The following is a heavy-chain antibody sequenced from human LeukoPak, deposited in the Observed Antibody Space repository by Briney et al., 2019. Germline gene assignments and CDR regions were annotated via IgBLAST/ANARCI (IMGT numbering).Heavy chain of an antibody. D-gene: IGHD4-17*01. CDR3: ASSTVTTPLHPVLTAILPGAFDI. CDR2: IYPGDSDT. J-gene: IGHJ3*02. CDR1: GYSFTSYW. V-gene: IGHV5-51*01. Sequence: GESLKISCKGSGYSFTSYWIGWVRQMPGKGLEWMGIIYPGDSDTRYSPSFQGQVTISADKSISTAYLQWSSLKASDTAMYYCASSTVTTPLHPVLTAILPGAFDIWGQGTMVTVSS.